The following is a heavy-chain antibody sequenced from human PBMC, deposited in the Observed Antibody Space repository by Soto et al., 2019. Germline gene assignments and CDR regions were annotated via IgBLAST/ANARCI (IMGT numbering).Heavy chain of an antibody. J-gene: IGHJ4*02. D-gene: IGHD6-19*01. CDR1: GFSFSGHW. CDR2: IKQDGSEK. V-gene: IGHV3-7*03. Sequence: EEQLVESGGGLVQPGGSLRLSCAASGFSFSGHWMGWVRQAPGKGLEWVANIKQDGSEKYYADSVKGRFTISRDNAKNSLYLQMDSLRAEDTAVYYCASWTYNSGWYLDSWGQGTLVTVSS. CDR3: ASWTYNSGWYLDS.